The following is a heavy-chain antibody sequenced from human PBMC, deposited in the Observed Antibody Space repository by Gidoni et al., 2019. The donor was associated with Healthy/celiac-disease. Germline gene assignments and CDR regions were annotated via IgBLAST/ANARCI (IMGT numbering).Heavy chain of an antibody. CDR2: IYYSGST. CDR1: GGSISSGGYY. D-gene: IGHD4-4*01. J-gene: IGHJ6*03. V-gene: IGHV4-31*03. Sequence: QVQLQESGPGLVKPSQTLSLTCPVSGGSISSGGYYWSWIRQPPGKGLEWIGYIYYSGSTYYNPSLKSRVTISVDTSKNQFSLKLSSVTAADTAVYYCARGKRYSNSVYYYYMDVWGKGTTVTVSS. CDR3: ARGKRYSNSVYYYYMDV.